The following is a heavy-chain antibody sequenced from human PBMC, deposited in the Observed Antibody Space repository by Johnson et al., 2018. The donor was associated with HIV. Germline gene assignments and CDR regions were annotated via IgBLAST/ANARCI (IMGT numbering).Heavy chain of an antibody. CDR2: TQYDGSKT. CDR1: GFSFSSYG. CDR3: AKETRDSRSAFDV. V-gene: IGHV3-30*02. Sequence: VQLVESGGGVVQPGGSLRLSCAATGFSFSSYGMHWVRQAPGKGLEWVAFTQYDGSKTYYGDSVRGRFTISRDNSKKTLYLEINSLRTEDTAIYFCAKETRDSRSAFDVGGQGTMVTVSS. J-gene: IGHJ3*01. D-gene: IGHD3-22*01.